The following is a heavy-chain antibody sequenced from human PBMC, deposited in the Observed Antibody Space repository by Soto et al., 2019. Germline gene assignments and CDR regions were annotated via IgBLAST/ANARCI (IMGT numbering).Heavy chain of an antibody. CDR1: GVSINNYY. J-gene: IGHJ3*02. CDR2: IYYSGST. Sequence: SETLSLTCTVSGVSINNYYCSWIRQPPGKGLEWIGYIYYSGSTDYNPSLKSRVTISVDTSKNQFSLKLTSVTPADTALYYCARAGYDFWSGPGGGAFDIWGQGTMVTVSS. CDR3: ARAGYDFWSGPGGGAFDI. V-gene: IGHV4-59*01. D-gene: IGHD3-3*01.